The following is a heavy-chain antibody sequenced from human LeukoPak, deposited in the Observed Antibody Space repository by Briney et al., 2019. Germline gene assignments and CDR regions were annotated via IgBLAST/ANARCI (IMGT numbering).Heavy chain of an antibody. Sequence: GESLKISCKGSGYSFTGYWIGWVRQMPGKGLEWMGIIYPGDSDTRYSPSFQGQVTISADKSISTAYLQWSSLKASDTAMYYCARHTRHYDILTGYYNNWFDPWGQGTLVTVSS. CDR2: IYPGDSDT. D-gene: IGHD3-9*01. CDR3: ARHTRHYDILTGYYNNWFDP. V-gene: IGHV5-51*01. CDR1: GYSFTGYW. J-gene: IGHJ5*02.